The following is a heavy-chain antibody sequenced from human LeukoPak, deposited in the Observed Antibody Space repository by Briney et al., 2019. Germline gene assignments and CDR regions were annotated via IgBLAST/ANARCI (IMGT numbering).Heavy chain of an antibody. Sequence: PSETLSLTCTVSGGSISIYYWTWIRQPPGKGLEWIGYIYYSGNTNYNPSLKSRVAMSVDTSKNQFFLKLNSVTAADTAVYYCARLSTGGTPFNWFDSWGQGALVTVSS. V-gene: IGHV4-59*08. CDR2: IYYSGNT. CDR1: GGSISIYY. D-gene: IGHD6-13*01. J-gene: IGHJ5*01. CDR3: ARLSTGGTPFNWFDS.